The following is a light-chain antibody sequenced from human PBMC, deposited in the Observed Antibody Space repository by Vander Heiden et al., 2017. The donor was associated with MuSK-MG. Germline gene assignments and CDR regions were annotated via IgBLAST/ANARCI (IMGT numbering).Light chain of an antibody. CDR3: QQSDNIAWT. CDR2: AVS. V-gene: IGKV1-39*01. Sequence: DIQVTQSPPSLSASIEDTITLTCRTSQSVNTYFNWYQQRPGKAPQLLIYAVSSLQTGVPSRFSGRGSGTDFTLTISGLHPEDVATYFCQQSDNIAWTFGAGTKVEVK. J-gene: IGKJ1*01. CDR1: QSVNTY.